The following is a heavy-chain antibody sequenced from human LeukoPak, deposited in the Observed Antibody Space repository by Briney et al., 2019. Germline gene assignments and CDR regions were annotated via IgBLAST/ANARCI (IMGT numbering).Heavy chain of an antibody. D-gene: IGHD1-26*01. J-gene: IGHJ4*02. CDR2: INHSGST. CDR3: AKDLGLQVGASPFDY. Sequence: SETLSLTCAVYGGSFSGYYWSWIRQPPGKGLEWIGEINHSGSTNYNPSLKSRVTISVDTSKNQFSLKLSSVTAADTAVYYCAKDLGLQVGASPFDYWGQGTLVTVSS. CDR1: GGSFSGYY. V-gene: IGHV4-34*01.